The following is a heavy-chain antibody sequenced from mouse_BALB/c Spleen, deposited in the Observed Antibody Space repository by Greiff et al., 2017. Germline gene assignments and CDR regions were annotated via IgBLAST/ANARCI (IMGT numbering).Heavy chain of an antibody. V-gene: IGHV1-31*01. J-gene: IGHJ4*01. Sequence: VQLQQSGPELVKPGASVKISCKASGYSFTGYYMHWVKQSHVKSLEWIGRINPYNGATSYNQNFKDKASLTVDKSSSTAYMELHSLTSEDSAVYYCAYYYGSNPYAMDYWGQGTSVTVSS. CDR1: GYSFTGYY. CDR2: INPYNGAT. CDR3: AYYYGSNPYAMDY. D-gene: IGHD1-1*01.